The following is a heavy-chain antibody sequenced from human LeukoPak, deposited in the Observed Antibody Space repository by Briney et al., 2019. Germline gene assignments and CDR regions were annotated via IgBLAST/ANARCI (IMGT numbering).Heavy chain of an antibody. Sequence: GGSLRLSCAASGFTVSSNYMSWVRQAPGKGLEYVSSINTNGANTYYADSVKGRFTISRDNSRNTVYVQMNSLTPEDTAVYYCVKGLDYSSSQMDSWGQGTLVTVSS. CDR1: GFTVSSNY. CDR3: VKGLDYSSSQMDS. J-gene: IGHJ4*02. D-gene: IGHD6-6*01. CDR2: INTNGANT. V-gene: IGHV3-64*05.